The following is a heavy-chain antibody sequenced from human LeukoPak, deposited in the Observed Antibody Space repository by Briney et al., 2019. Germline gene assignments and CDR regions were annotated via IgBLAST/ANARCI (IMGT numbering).Heavy chain of an antibody. CDR1: GYSFTSYW. V-gene: IGHV5-51*01. CDR3: ARHSLSAGRGYYGMDV. J-gene: IGHJ6*02. CDR2: IYPGDSDT. D-gene: IGHD6-13*01. Sequence: GESLKISCKGSGYSFTSYWIGWVRQMPGKGLEWMGIIYPGDSDTKYSPSFQGQVTISADKSISTAYLQWSSLKASDTAMYYCARHSLSAGRGYYGMDVWGQGTTVTVSS.